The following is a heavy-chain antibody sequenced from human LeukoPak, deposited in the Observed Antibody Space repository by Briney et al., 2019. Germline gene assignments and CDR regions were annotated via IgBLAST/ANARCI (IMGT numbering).Heavy chain of an antibody. CDR3: AKVGTMIVVATYYFDY. CDR1: GFTFSSYA. V-gene: IGHV3-23*01. CDR2: ISGSGGST. Sequence: GGSLRLSCAASGFTFSSYAMSWVRQAPGKGLEWVSAISGSGGSTYYADSVKGRFTISRDNSKNTLYLQMNSLRAEDTAVYYCAKVGTMIVVATYYFDYWGQGTLATVSS. D-gene: IGHD3-22*01. J-gene: IGHJ4*02.